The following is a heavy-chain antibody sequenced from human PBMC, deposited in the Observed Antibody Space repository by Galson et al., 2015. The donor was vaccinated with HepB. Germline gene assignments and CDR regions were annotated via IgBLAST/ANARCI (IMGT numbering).Heavy chain of an antibody. CDR1: GFSLSTSGMC. CDR3: ARIYCSSTSMRAFDI. Sequence: PALVKPTQTLTLTCTFSGFSLSTSGMCVSWIRQPPGKALEWLARIDWDDDKYYSTSLKTRLTISKDTSKNQVVLTMTNMDPVDTATYYCARIYCSSTSMRAFDIWGQGTMVTVSS. V-gene: IGHV2-70*11. CDR2: IDWDDDK. D-gene: IGHD2-2*01. J-gene: IGHJ3*02.